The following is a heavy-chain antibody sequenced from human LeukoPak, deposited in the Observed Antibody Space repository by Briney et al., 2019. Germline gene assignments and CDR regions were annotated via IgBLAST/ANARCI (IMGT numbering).Heavy chain of an antibody. D-gene: IGHD3-9*01. CDR3: ARNGDYYDILTGYYRDAFDI. V-gene: IGHV3-21*01. Sequence: MTGGSLRLSCAASGFTFSSYSMNWVRQAPGKGLEWVSSISSSSSYIYYADSVEGRFTISRDNAKNSLYLQMNSLRAEDTAVYYCARNGDYYDILTGYYRDAFDIWGQGTMVTVSS. J-gene: IGHJ3*02. CDR2: ISSSSSYI. CDR1: GFTFSSYS.